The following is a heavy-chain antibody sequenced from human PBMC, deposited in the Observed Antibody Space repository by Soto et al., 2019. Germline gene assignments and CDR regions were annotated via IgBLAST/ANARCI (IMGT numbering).Heavy chain of an antibody. CDR3: ARDIRMRVGSRELDAFDI. V-gene: IGHV4-59*01. D-gene: IGHD1-26*01. CDR1: GGSISSYY. J-gene: IGHJ3*02. Sequence: QVQLQESGPGLVKPSETMSLTCTVSGGSISSYYWSWIRQPPGKGLEWIGYVYYRGSTNYNPSLKSRVTISLDTSKHQFSLKISSVTAEDTAVYYCARDIRMRVGSRELDAFDIWGQGTMVTVSS. CDR2: VYYRGST.